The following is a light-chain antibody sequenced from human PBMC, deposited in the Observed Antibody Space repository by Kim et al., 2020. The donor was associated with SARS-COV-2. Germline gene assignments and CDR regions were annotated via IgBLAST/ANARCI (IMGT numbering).Light chain of an antibody. Sequence: QAGLTQPPSVYKGLRQTATLTCTGNSNNVGNQGAAWLQQHQGHPPKLLSYRNNNRPSGISERLSASRSGNTASLTITGLQPEDEADYYCSAWDNSLSVWVFGGGTQLTVL. CDR1: SNNVGNQG. J-gene: IGLJ3*02. CDR2: RNN. V-gene: IGLV10-54*01. CDR3: SAWDNSLSVWV.